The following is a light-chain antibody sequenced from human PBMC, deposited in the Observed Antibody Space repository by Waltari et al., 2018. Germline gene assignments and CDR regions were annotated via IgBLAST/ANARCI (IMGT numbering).Light chain of an antibody. CDR1: SPHLGRRY. CDR3: ASWDDSPSGHVV. CDR2: TDD. V-gene: IGLV1-47*02. Sequence: SVLTQPPSASGAPGQRVTLSCSGRSPHLGRRYVYWYQQVPGKAPKLLIYTDDQRAAGVPDRVSASKSGTSASLAISGLRSEDEAEYYCASWDDSPSGHVVFGGGTKLTVL. J-gene: IGLJ2*01.